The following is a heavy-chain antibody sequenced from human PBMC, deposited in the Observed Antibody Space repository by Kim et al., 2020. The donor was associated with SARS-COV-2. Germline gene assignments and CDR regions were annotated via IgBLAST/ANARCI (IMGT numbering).Heavy chain of an antibody. Sequence: SETLSLTCTVSGGSISSSSYYWGWIRQPPEKGLEWIGSIYYSGSTYYNPSLKSRVTISVDTSKNQFSLKLSSVTAADTAVYYCARGVGGPVDYWGQGTLVTVSS. CDR3: ARGVGGPVDY. V-gene: IGHV4-39*01. D-gene: IGHD3-16*01. J-gene: IGHJ4*02. CDR2: IYYSGST. CDR1: GGSISSSSYY.